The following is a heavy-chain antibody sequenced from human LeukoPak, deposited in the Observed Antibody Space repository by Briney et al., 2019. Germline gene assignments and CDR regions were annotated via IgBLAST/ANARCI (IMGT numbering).Heavy chain of an antibody. D-gene: IGHD2-2*01. Sequence: PSETLSLTCTVSGGSISSSSYYWGWIRQPPGKGLEWIGSIYYSGSTYYNPSLKSRVTISVDTSKNQFSLKLSSVTAADTAVYYCARAHGYCSSTSCYPNFFYWGQGTLVTVSS. CDR2: IYYSGST. CDR3: ARAHGYCSSTSCYPNFFY. V-gene: IGHV4-39*07. J-gene: IGHJ4*02. CDR1: GGSISSSSYY.